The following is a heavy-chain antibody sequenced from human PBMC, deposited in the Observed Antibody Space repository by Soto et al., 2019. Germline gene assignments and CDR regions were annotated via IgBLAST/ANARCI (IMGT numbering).Heavy chain of an antibody. CDR3: ARDIEPPGLFFDY. CDR1: ELTCSSYA. Sequence: PGRPMRDSCAGAELTCSSYAMSCVRQAPGKGLEWVSSIRSHGDRTYYAESVEGRFSISRDNSKNTLYLQMNSLRAEDTAVYYCARDIEPPGLFFDYWGQGTLVTVSS. D-gene: IGHD6-13*01. CDR2: IRSHGDRT. J-gene: IGHJ4*02. V-gene: IGHV3-23*01.